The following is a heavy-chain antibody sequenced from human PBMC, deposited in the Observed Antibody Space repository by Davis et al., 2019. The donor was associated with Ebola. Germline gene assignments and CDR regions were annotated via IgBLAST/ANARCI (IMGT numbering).Heavy chain of an antibody. J-gene: IGHJ4*02. CDR3: ARDFDRVRE. CDR2: ISASGAT. D-gene: IGHD3-22*01. V-gene: IGHV3-23*01. CDR1: GFIFRSYV. Sequence: PGGSLRLSCAASGFIFRSYVMSWVRQAPGKGLEWVSGISASGATYYADSVKGRFTISRDNAKNTLYLQMNSLKAEDTAVYYCARDFDRVREWGQGTLVTVSS.